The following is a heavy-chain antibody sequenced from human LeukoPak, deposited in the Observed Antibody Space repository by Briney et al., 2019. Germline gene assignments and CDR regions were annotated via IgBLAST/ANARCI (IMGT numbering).Heavy chain of an antibody. CDR3: ARNIVSRAVAGTDYYYYMDV. CDR2: ISSSSSTI. V-gene: IGHV3-48*01. Sequence: PGGSLRLSCAASGFTFSSYSMNWVRQAPGKGLEWVSYISSSSSTIYYADSVKGRFTISRDNAKNSLYLQMNSLRAEDTAVYYCARNIVSRAVAGTDYYYYMDVWGKGTTVTVSS. CDR1: GFTFSSYS. J-gene: IGHJ6*03. D-gene: IGHD6-19*01.